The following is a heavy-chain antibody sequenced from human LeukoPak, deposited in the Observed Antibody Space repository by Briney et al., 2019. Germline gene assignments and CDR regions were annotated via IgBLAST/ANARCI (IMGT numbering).Heavy chain of an antibody. J-gene: IGHJ4*02. V-gene: IGHV3-74*01. Sequence: PGGSLRLSCAASGFTFSSYWMHWVRQAPGKGLVWVSRINSDGSSTSYADSVKGRFTISRDNAKNTLYLQMNSLRVEDTAVYYCARDYGEYYYDSSGYYGGFDYWGQGTLVTVSS. CDR2: INSDGSST. CDR1: GFTFSSYW. CDR3: ARDYGEYYYDSSGYYGGFDY. D-gene: IGHD3-22*01.